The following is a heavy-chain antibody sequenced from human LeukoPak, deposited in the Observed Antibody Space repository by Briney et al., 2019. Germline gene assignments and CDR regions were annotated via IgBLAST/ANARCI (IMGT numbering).Heavy chain of an antibody. Sequence: GGSLRLSCAASGFTVSSNYMSWVRQAPGKGLEWVSVIYSGGSTYYADSVKGRFTISRDNSKNTLYLQMNSLRAEDTAVYYCAREADSSGAGMDYWGQGTLVTVSS. V-gene: IGHV3-66*01. CDR1: GFTVSSNY. CDR2: IYSGGST. J-gene: IGHJ4*02. D-gene: IGHD3-22*01. CDR3: AREADSSGAGMDY.